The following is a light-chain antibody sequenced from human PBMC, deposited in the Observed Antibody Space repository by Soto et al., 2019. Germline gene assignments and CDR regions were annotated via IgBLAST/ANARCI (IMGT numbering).Light chain of an antibody. Sequence: QSALTQPASVSGSPGQSITISCTGTSSDVGSYNLVSWYQQHPGKAPKLMNYAGSKRPSGVSNRFSGSKSGNTASLTISGLQAEDEADYYCCSYAGNSLYVFGTGTKVTVL. J-gene: IGLJ1*01. V-gene: IGLV2-23*01. CDR1: SSDVGSYNL. CDR3: CSYAGNSLYV. CDR2: AGS.